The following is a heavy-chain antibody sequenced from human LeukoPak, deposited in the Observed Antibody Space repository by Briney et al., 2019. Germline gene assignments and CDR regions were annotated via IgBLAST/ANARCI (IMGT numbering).Heavy chain of an antibody. CDR1: GFTFSNSW. CDR2: INKDGSRT. D-gene: IGHD3-10*01. J-gene: IGHJ4*02. V-gene: IGHV3-74*01. Sequence: PGGSLRLSCAASGFTFSNSWMHLVRQAPGKGLVWVSRINKDGSRTWYADSVKGRFTISRDNAKNTLSLQMNSLRAEDTAVYYCADFGSGYWGQGTLVTVSS. CDR3: ADFGSGY.